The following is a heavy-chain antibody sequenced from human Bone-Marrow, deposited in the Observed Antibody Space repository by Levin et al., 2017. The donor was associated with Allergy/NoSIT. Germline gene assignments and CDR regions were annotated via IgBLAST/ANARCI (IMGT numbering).Heavy chain of an antibody. D-gene: IGHD6-6*01. CDR1: GFTFSSYA. CDR2: ISYDGSNK. V-gene: IGHV3-30-3*01. J-gene: IGHJ6*02. Sequence: GGSLRLSCAASGFTFSSYAMHWVRQAPGKGLEWVAVISYDGSNKYYADSVKGRFTISRDNSKNTLYLQMNSLRAEDTAVYYCARDLRSGPAARPYYYYYGMDVWGQGTTVTVSS. CDR3: ARDLRSGPAARPYYYYYGMDV.